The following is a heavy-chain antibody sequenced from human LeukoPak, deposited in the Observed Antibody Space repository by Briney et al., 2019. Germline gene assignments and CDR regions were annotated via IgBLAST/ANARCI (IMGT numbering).Heavy chain of an antibody. CDR1: GLTVSSNY. CDR2: IYSGGST. J-gene: IGHJ4*02. CDR3: ARAAWYYDSSGYYPDY. Sequence: GGSLRLSCAASGLTVSSNYMSWVRQAPGKGLEWVSVIYSGGSTYHADSVKGRFTISRDNSKNTLYLQMNSLRAEDTAVYYCARAAWYYDSSGYYPDYWGQGTLVTVSS. D-gene: IGHD3-22*01. V-gene: IGHV3-53*01.